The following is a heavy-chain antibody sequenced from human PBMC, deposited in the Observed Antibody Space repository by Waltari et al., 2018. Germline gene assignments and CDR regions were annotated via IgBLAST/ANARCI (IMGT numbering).Heavy chain of an antibody. V-gene: IGHV1-69*14. Sequence: QVQLVQSGAEVKKPGSSVKVSCKASGGTFSSYAISWVRQAPGQGLEWMGGIIPIFGTANYAQKFQGRVTITADKSTSTAYMELSSLRSEDTAVYYCARGGWYYYDSSGYRAFDIWGQGTMVTVSS. CDR3: ARGGWYYYDSSGYRAFDI. D-gene: IGHD3-22*01. CDR1: GGTFSSYA. J-gene: IGHJ3*02. CDR2: IIPIFGTA.